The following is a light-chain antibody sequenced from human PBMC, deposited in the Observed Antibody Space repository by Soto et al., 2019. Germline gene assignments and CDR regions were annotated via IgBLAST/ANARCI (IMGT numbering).Light chain of an antibody. CDR1: QNLVFADGDSY. CDR3: MQGTFWSWA. CDR2: KAS. J-gene: IGKJ1*01. Sequence: DVVLTQSPLSLSVALGQSASISCRSSQNLVFADGDSYVSWFHQRPGQSPRLLIYKASNRDLGVPDRFSGSGSGTDFTLKISRVEAEDAGVYFCMQGTFWSWAFGQGTKVEIK. V-gene: IGKV2-30*01.